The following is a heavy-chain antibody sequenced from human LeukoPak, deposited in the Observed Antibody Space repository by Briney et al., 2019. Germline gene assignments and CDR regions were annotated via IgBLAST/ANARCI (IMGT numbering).Heavy chain of an antibody. D-gene: IGHD2-15*01. Sequence: SETLSLTCAVYGGSFSSYYWGWIRQPPGKGLEWIGSIYYSGSTYYNPSLKSRVTISVDTSKNQFSLKLSSVTAADTAVYYCASQVYCSGGSCYSYYFDYWGQGTLVTVSS. CDR1: GGSFSSYY. CDR2: IYYSGST. V-gene: IGHV4-39*01. J-gene: IGHJ4*02. CDR3: ASQVYCSGGSCYSYYFDY.